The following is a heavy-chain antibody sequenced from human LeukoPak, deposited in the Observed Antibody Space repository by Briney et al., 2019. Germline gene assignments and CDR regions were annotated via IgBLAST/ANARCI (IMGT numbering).Heavy chain of an antibody. CDR2: ISSSSSYI. V-gene: IGHV3-21*01. J-gene: IGHJ4*02. Sequence: PGGSLRLSCAASGFTFSSYSMNWVRQAPGKGLEWVSSISSSSSYIYYADSVKGRFTISRDNAKNSLYLQMNSLRAEDTAVYYCARGLRYFDWLPDYWGQGTLVTVFS. CDR3: ARGLRYFDWLPDY. D-gene: IGHD3-9*01. CDR1: GFTFSSYS.